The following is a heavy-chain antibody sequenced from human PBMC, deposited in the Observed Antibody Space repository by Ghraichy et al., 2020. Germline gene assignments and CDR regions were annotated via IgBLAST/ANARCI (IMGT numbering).Heavy chain of an antibody. CDR1: GFSLSTSGVG. CDR2: IYWDDDK. V-gene: IGHV2-5*02. D-gene: IGHD2-2*01. CDR3: AHSGTYQLLWVNWFDP. J-gene: IGHJ5*02. Sequence: SGPTLVKPTQTLTLTCTFSGFSLSTSGVGVGWIRQPPGKALEWLALIYWDDDKRYSPSLKSRLTITKDTSKNQVVLTMTNMDPVDTATYYCAHSGTYQLLWVNWFDPWGQGTLVTVSS.